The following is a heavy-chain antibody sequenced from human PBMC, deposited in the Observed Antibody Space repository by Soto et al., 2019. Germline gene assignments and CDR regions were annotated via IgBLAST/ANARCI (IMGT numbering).Heavy chain of an antibody. CDR3: ARVLADITIFGVVTGPHYYYGMDV. V-gene: IGHV1-24*01. Sequence: ASVKLSCKVSGYTVTELSMHWVRQAPGKGLGWMGVVDPEDGSTSYAQKFQGRVTMTRDTSTSTVYMELSSLRSEDTAVYYCARVLADITIFGVVTGPHYYYGMDVWGQGTTVTVSS. CDR2: VDPEDGST. D-gene: IGHD3-3*01. J-gene: IGHJ6*02. CDR1: GYTVTELS.